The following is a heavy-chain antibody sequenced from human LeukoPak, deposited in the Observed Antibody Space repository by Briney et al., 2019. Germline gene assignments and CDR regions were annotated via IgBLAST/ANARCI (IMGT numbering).Heavy chain of an antibody. CDR2: INHSGST. Sequence: SETLSLTCAVYGGSFSGCYWSWIRQPPGKGLEWIGEINHSGSTNYNPSLKSRVTISVDTSKNQFSLKLSSVTAADTAVYYCARGYYDYVWGSYRPRFDYWGQGTLVTVSS. V-gene: IGHV4-34*01. CDR1: GGSFSGCY. J-gene: IGHJ4*02. CDR3: ARGYYDYVWGSYRPRFDY. D-gene: IGHD3-16*02.